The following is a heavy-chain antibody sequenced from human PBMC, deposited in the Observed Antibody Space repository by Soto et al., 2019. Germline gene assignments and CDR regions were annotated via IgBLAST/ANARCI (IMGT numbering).Heavy chain of an antibody. CDR1: GFSFSAYW. J-gene: IGHJ1*01. D-gene: IGHD3-22*01. CDR3: VRYSVGIFRGYEF. CDR2: LKQDASDT. Sequence: EVQLVESGGGLVQPGGSLRLSCGVSGFSFSAYWMSWVRQAPGKGLEWVANLKQDASDTDSLDSVNGRFTISRDNAKNSLYLQMHSLRVDVKAVYYCVRYSVGIFRGYEFWGQGTLVTVSS. V-gene: IGHV3-7*01.